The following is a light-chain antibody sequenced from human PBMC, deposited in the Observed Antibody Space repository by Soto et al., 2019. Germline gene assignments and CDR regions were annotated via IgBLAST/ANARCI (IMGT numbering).Light chain of an antibody. J-gene: IGKJ1*01. CDR3: QQSYSTPWT. CDR2: AAS. CDR1: ETIASD. Sequence: VQLTQSPSSLSASVGDRVTITCRASETIASDLSWFQQKPGKAPKRLIYAASSLQSGVSSRLSGSGSGTDFTLTISSLQPEDFATYYCQQSYSTPWTFGQGTKVDTK. V-gene: IGKV1-39*01.